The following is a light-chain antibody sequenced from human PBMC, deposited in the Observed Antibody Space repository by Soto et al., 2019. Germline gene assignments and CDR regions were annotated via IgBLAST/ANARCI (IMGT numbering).Light chain of an antibody. V-gene: IGLV2-14*01. J-gene: IGLJ1*01. CDR1: SNDVGGYNY. CDR3: SSYTSSSAPYV. CDR2: DVT. Sequence: QSALTQPASVSGSPGQSITISCTGSSNDVGGYNYVSWYQQHPGKAPKLMIYDVTNRPSGVSNRFSGSKSGNTASLTISGLQAEDEADYYCSSYTSSSAPYVFGTGTKVPS.